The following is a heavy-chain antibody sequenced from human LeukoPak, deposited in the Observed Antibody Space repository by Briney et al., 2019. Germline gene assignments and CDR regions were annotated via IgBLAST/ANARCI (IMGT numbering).Heavy chain of an antibody. CDR1: GYTFTSYA. J-gene: IGHJ6*02. D-gene: IGHD3-3*01. V-gene: IGHV1-3*01. CDR3: ARVFGYYDFWSGYPYWGYYGMDV. CDR2: INAGNGNT. Sequence: GASVKVSCKAPGYTFTSYAMHWVRQAPGQRLEWMGWINAGNGNTKYSQKFQGRVTITRDTSASTAYMELSSLRSEDTAVYYCARVFGYYDFWSGYPYWGYYGMDVWGQGTTVTVSS.